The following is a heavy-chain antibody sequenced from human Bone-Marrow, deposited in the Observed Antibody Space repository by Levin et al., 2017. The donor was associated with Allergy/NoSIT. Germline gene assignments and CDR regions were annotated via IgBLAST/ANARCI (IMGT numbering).Heavy chain of an antibody. Sequence: GESLKISCKASGYTFTSYYMHWVRQAPGQGLEWMGIINPSGGSTSYAQKFQGRVTMTRDTSTSTVYMELSSLRSEDTAVYYCAREGAARPFDYWGQGTLVTVSS. D-gene: IGHD6-13*01. CDR1: GYTFTSYY. J-gene: IGHJ4*02. CDR3: AREGAARPFDY. CDR2: INPSGGST. V-gene: IGHV1-46*01.